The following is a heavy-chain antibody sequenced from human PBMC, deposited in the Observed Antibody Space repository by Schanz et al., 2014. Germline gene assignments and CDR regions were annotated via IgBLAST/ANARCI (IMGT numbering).Heavy chain of an antibody. CDR2: ISYDGSHK. Sequence: QGQLVESGGGVVQPGRSLRLSCAASGFTFSNFAIHWVRQAPGKGLEWVAVISYDGSHKDYADSVKGRFTISRDNSKNTLYLQMNSLRTEDTAVYFCAKSYDTSGYSGFDYWGQGTLVTVSS. CDR3: AKSYDTSGYSGFDY. D-gene: IGHD3-22*01. J-gene: IGHJ4*02. CDR1: GFTFSNFA. V-gene: IGHV3-30*04.